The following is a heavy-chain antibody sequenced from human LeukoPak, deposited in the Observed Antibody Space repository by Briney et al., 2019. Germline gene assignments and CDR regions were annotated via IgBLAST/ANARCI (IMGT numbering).Heavy chain of an antibody. J-gene: IGHJ5*02. CDR2: INPNSGGT. Sequence: ASVKVSCKASGYTFTGYYMHWVRQAPGQGLEWMGWINPNSGGTNYAQKFQGRVTMTRDTSISTAYMELSRLRSDDTAVYYCARPYDSSGYSAGFDPWGQGILVTVSS. CDR1: GYTFTGYY. V-gene: IGHV1-2*02. D-gene: IGHD3-22*01. CDR3: ARPYDSSGYSAGFDP.